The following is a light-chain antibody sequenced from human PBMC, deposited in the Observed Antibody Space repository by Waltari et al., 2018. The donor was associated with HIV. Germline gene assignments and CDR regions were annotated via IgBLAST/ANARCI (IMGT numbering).Light chain of an antibody. CDR1: SSNIGAGYG. V-gene: IGLV1-47*01. J-gene: IGLJ2*01. CDR3: AAWDDSLSGLV. CDR2: RNN. Sequence: QSVLTQPPSVSGAPGQRVTISCTGSSSNIGAGYGVHWYQQLPGTAPNLLIYRNNQRPSGVPDRFSGSKSGTSASLASSGLRSEDEADYYCAAWDDSLSGLVFGGGTKLTVL.